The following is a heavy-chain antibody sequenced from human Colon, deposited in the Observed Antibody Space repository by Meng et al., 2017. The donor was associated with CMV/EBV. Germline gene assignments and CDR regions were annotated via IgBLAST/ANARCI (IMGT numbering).Heavy chain of an antibody. CDR1: GYSFTSYW. D-gene: IGHD6-6*01. V-gene: IGHV5-51*01. J-gene: IGHJ4*02. CDR2: IYPGDSDT. CDR3: ARARDLYSSSSDFDY. Sequence: GGPLRLSCKGSGYSFTSYWIGWVRQMPGKGLEWMGIIYPGDSDTRYSPSFQGQVTISADKSISTAYLQWSSLKASDTAMYYCARARDLYSSSSDFDYWGQGTLVTVSS.